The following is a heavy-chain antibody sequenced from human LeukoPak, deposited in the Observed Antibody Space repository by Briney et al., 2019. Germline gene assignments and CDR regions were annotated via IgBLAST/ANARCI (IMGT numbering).Heavy chain of an antibody. J-gene: IGHJ4*02. Sequence: PGGSLRLSYAASGFTFSSYAMSWVRRAPGKGLEWVSAISGSGGSTYYADSVKGRFTISRDNSKNTLYLQMNSLRAEDTAVYYCAKDLIAVAAPLPLSDYWGQGTLVTVSS. CDR3: AKDLIAVAAPLPLSDY. D-gene: IGHD6-19*01. V-gene: IGHV3-23*01. CDR1: GFTFSSYA. CDR2: ISGSGGST.